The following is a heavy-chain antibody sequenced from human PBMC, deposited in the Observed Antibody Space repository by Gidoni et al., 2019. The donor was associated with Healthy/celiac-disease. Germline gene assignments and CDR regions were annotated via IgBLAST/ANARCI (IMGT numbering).Heavy chain of an antibody. D-gene: IGHD3-22*01. CDR3: ARGLNYYDSSGYPYGFDY. J-gene: IGHJ4*02. CDR2: IIPIFGTA. Sequence: QVQLVQSGAEVKKPGSSVKVSGKAAGGTFSSYAISWVRQAPGQGLEWMGGIIPIFGTATYAQKFQVRVTITADESTSTAYMLLSSLRSEDTAVYYCARGLNYYDSSGYPYGFDYWGQGTLVTVSS. V-gene: IGHV1-69*01. CDR1: GGTFSSYA.